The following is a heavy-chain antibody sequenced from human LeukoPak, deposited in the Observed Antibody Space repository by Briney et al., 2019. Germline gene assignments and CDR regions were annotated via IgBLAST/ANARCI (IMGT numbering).Heavy chain of an antibody. V-gene: IGHV1-69*13. CDR2: IIPIFGTA. D-gene: IGHD3-10*01. CDR3: AKSDYGSGSYYYYYYMDV. Sequence: GASVKVSCKASGGTFSSYAISWVRQAPGQGLEWMGGIIPIFGTANYAQKFQGRVTITADESTSTAYMELSSLRSEDTAVYYCAKSDYGSGSYYYYYYMDVWGKGTTVTISS. CDR1: GGTFSSYA. J-gene: IGHJ6*03.